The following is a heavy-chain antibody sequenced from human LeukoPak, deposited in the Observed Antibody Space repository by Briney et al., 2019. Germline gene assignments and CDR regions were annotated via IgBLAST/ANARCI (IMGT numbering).Heavy chain of an antibody. CDR2: ISWNSGSI. V-gene: IGHV3-9*01. CDR1: GFTFDDYA. D-gene: IGHD3-16*01. Sequence: GGSLRLSCAASGFTFDDYAMHWVRQAPGKGLEWVSGISWNSGSIGYADSVKGRFTISRDNAKNSLYLQMNSLRAEDTALYYCARDRVPGLDGGWFDPWGQGTLDTVSS. CDR3: ARDRVPGLDGGWFDP. J-gene: IGHJ5*02.